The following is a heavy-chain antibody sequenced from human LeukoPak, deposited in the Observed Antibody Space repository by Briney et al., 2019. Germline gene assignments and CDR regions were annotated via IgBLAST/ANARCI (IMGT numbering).Heavy chain of an antibody. D-gene: IGHD3-22*01. V-gene: IGHV3-30*02. CDR2: IRYDGSNN. Sequence: GGSLRLSCAASGFTFSSHGMHWVRQAPGKGLEWVAFIRYDGSNNYYADSVKGRFMIPRDNSKNSLYLQMNSLRPDDTAVYYCARDSSSGYYPDHWGQGTLVTVSS. CDR3: ARDSSSGYYPDH. J-gene: IGHJ4*02. CDR1: GFTFSSHG.